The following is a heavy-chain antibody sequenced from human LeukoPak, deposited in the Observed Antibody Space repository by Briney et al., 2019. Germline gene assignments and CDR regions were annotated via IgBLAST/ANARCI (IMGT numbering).Heavy chain of an antibody. Sequence: PSETLSLTCTVSGNSISSGDNYWSWIRQPAGKGLEWIGRIYTSGSTNYNPSLKSRVTISGDTSKNQFSLRLSSVTAADTAVYYCARASYSYDINGWVPFDYWGQGTLVTVSS. D-gene: IGHD3-22*01. V-gene: IGHV4-61*02. CDR3: ARASYSYDINGWVPFDY. CDR1: GNSISSGDNY. J-gene: IGHJ4*02. CDR2: IYTSGST.